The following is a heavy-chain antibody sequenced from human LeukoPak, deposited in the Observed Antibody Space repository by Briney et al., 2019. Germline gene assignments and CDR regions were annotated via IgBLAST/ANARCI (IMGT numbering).Heavy chain of an antibody. D-gene: IGHD3-10*01. CDR1: GFTFSSYS. J-gene: IGHJ4*02. CDR3: ARNTEWFGELYFDY. Sequence: EGSLRLSCAASGFTFSSYSMNWVRQAPGKGLEWVSSISSSSSYIYYADSVKGRFTISRDNAKNSLYLQMNSLRAEDTAVYYCARNTEWFGELYFDYWGQGTLVTVSS. V-gene: IGHV3-21*01. CDR2: ISSSSSYI.